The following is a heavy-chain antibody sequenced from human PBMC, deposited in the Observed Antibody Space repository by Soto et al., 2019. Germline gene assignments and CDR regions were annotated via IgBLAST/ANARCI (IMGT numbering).Heavy chain of an antibody. Sequence: EVRLVESGGGLVQPGGSLRLSCAAVGFTYRSYYMHWVRHVPGKGLEWVSSLGGAGASEYAGSVRGRFTISRDNAKNSLYLQMDSLRVADTAVYYCTRATFGVGMALWGQGPPVTVSS. D-gene: IGHD3-10*01. V-gene: IGHV3-13*01. J-gene: IGHJ6*02. CDR1: GFTYRSYY. CDR3: TRATFGVGMAL. CDR2: LGGAGAS.